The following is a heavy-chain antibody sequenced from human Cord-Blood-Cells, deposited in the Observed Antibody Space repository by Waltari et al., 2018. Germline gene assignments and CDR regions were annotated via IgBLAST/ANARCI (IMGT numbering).Heavy chain of an antibody. J-gene: IGHJ4*02. CDR3: AIRDYDILTGYYNY. Sequence: QVQLVQSGAEVKKPGSSVKVSCKASGGTCSSYAISWVGQAPGQGLEWMGGIIPIFGTANYAQKFQGRVTITADESTSTAYMELSSLRSEDTAVYYCAIRDYDILTGYYNYWGQGTLVTVSS. CDR2: IIPIFGTA. CDR1: GGTCSSYA. V-gene: IGHV1-69*01. D-gene: IGHD3-9*01.